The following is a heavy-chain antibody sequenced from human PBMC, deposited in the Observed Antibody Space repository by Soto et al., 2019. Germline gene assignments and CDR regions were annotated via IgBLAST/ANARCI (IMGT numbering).Heavy chain of an antibody. D-gene: IGHD6-19*01. J-gene: IGHJ4*02. Sequence: LRLSCAASGFTFSSYVMHWVRQAPGKGLEWVAVISYDGSNKYYADSVKGRFTISRDNSKNTLYLQMNSLRAEDTAVYYCAKEYSSGWCPDYWGQGTLVTVSS. V-gene: IGHV3-30*18. CDR3: AKEYSSGWCPDY. CDR2: ISYDGSNK. CDR1: GFTFSSYV.